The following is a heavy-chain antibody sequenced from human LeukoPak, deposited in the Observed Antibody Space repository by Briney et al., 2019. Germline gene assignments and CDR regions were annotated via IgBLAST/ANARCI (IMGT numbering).Heavy chain of an antibody. V-gene: IGHV4-31*03. D-gene: IGHD5-18*01. CDR2: IYYSGST. J-gene: IGHJ6*03. CDR3: ARGRYGYSLGYYHYYMDV. CDR1: GGSISSGGYY. Sequence: PSETLSLTCTVSGGSISSGGYYWRWIRQHPGKGLEWIGYIYYSGSTYYNPSLKSRVTISVDTSKNQFSLKLSSVTAADTAVYYCARGRYGYSLGYYHYYMDVWGKGTTVTVSS.